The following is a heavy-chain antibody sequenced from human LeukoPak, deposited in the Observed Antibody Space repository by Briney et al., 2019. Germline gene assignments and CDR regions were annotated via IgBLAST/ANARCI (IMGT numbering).Heavy chain of an antibody. D-gene: IGHD6-13*01. CDR3: ASCSLYGSSLFTFDY. V-gene: IGHV1-69*06. CDR1: GDTFSSYA. J-gene: IGHJ4*02. Sequence: SVKVSCKPSGDTFSSYAISWVRQAPGQGLEWMGGIIPIFGTANYAQKFQGRVTITADKSTSTAYMELSSLRSEDTAVYYCASCSLYGSSLFTFDYWGQGTLVTVSS. CDR2: IIPIFGTA.